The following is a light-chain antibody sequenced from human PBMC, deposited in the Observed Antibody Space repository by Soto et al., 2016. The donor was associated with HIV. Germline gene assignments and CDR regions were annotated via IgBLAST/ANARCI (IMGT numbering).Light chain of an antibody. CDR3: QKYNSAPRT. V-gene: IGKV1-27*01. J-gene: IGKJ1*01. CDR1: QGIGNS. CDR2: GAS. Sequence: IQMTQSPSSLSASVGDRVTITCRASQGIGNSLAWYQQRPGKVPSLLIYGASTLQSGVPSRFSGSGSGTVFTLTISSLQPEDVATYYCQKYNSAPRTFGQGTKVEIK.